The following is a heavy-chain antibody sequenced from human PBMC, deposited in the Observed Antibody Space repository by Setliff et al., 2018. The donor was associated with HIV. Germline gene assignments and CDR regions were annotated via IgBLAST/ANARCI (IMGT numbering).Heavy chain of an antibody. Sequence: SVKVSCKASGGRFSNYGISWVRQAPGQGLEWMGGIIPIFGTTNYAQMFQGRVTMTADESTSTAYMELSSLRSEDTAVYYCARAVVPTYYDVLTGYVYYMDVWGKGTTGTVS. V-gene: IGHV1-69*13. CDR1: GGRFSNYG. CDR2: IIPIFGTT. CDR3: ARAVVPTYYDVLTGYVYYMDV. J-gene: IGHJ6*03. D-gene: IGHD3-9*01.